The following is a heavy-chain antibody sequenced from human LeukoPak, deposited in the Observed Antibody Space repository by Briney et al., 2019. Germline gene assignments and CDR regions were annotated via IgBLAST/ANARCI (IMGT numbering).Heavy chain of an antibody. CDR3: ARGLVVVAATLGY. J-gene: IGHJ4*02. CDR2: IKQDGSEK. D-gene: IGHD2-15*01. V-gene: IGHV3-7*01. CDR1: GFTFSSYW. Sequence: GGSLRLSCAAPGFTFSSYWMSWVRQAPGEGLEWVANIKQDGSEKYYVDSVKGRFTISRDNAKNSLYLQMNSLRAEDTAVYYCARGLVVVAATLGYWGQGTLVTVSS.